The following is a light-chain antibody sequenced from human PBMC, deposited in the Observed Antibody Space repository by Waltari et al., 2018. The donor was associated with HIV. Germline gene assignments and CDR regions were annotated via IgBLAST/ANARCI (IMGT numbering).Light chain of an antibody. Sequence: QSVLTQAPSMSATPGQRVTVSCSGGSSNIGNNTVHWYMHVPGMAPNLLIYNNNKLPSGVPDRFSGSKSGTSASLAISGLQSEDGADYFCAAWDDNVNAVLFGGGTKLTVL. V-gene: IGLV1-44*01. CDR1: SSNIGNNT. J-gene: IGLJ2*01. CDR2: NNN. CDR3: AAWDDNVNAVL.